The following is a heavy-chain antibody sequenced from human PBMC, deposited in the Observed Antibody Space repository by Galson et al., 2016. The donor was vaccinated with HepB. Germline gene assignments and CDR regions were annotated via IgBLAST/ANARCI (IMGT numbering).Heavy chain of an antibody. CDR3: AKHDRSVGTSILLDY. CDR1: GFSFNNYG. J-gene: IGHJ4*02. V-gene: IGHV3-23*01. CDR2: LSGSGVTK. D-gene: IGHD4-23*01. Sequence: SLRLSCAASGFSFNNYGMSWVRQAPGKGLEWVSGLSGSGVTKYYADSVKGRFTISRDNSHKMIYLQMSSLRAEDTAVYYCAKHDRSVGTSILLDYWGQGTLVTVSS.